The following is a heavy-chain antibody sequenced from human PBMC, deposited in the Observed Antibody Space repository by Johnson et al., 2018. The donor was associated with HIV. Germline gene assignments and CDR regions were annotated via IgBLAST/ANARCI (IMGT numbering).Heavy chain of an antibody. CDR3: ARGEDGVDAFDI. J-gene: IGHJ3*02. D-gene: IGHD4-17*01. CDR1: GFTFSSYA. V-gene: IGHV3-64*01. CDR2: ISSNGGST. Sequence: VQLVESGGGVVRPGGSLRLSCAASGFTFSSYAMHWVRQAPGKGLEYVSAISSNGGSTYYAKPVKGRFTISRDNSKNTLYLQMNSLRAEDTAVYYCARGEDGVDAFDIWGQGTMVTVSS.